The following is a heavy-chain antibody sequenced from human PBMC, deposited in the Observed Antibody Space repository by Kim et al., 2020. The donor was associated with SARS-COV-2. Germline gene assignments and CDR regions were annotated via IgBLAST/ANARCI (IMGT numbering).Heavy chain of an antibody. J-gene: IGHJ4*02. V-gene: IGHV3-74*01. CDR1: GFTLSSYW. CDR3: ARRAYSSGWWYCDY. Sequence: GGSLRLSCAASGFTLSSYWMHWVRQAPGKGLVWVSRISGDGSSTSYADSVKGRFTISRDNAKNTLFLQMNNLRVEDTAVYYCARRAYSSGWWYCDYGGQGTLVTVSS. CDR2: ISGDGSST. D-gene: IGHD6-19*01.